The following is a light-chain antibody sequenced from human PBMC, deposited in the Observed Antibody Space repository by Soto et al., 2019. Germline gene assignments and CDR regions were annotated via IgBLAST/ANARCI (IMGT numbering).Light chain of an antibody. Sequence: DIQMTQSPSTLSASVGDRVTITCRASQSISSWLAWYQQKPGKAPKLLIYDASSLESGVPSRFSGSGSGTEFTLTISSLQSEAFEVYYCQQYNHWPLSFGVGTKVDIK. CDR3: QQYNHWPLS. J-gene: IGKJ4*01. CDR2: DAS. V-gene: IGKV1-5*01. CDR1: QSISSW.